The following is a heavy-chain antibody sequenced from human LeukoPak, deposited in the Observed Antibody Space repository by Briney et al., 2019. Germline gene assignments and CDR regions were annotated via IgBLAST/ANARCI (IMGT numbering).Heavy chain of an antibody. CDR3: ARSTYSSSSYYFDY. D-gene: IGHD6-13*01. Sequence: PGGSLRLSCAASGFTFSSYAMSWVREAPARGLEWVSSLRGNGDTFYADSVKGRFTISRDNSKNTLYLQMNSLRADDTAVYYCARSTYSSSSYYFDYWGQGSLVTVSS. V-gene: IGHV3-23*01. J-gene: IGHJ4*02. CDR2: LRGNGDT. CDR1: GFTFSSYA.